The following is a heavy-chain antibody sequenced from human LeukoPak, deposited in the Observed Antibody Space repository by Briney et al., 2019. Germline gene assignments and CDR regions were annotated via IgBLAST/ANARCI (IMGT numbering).Heavy chain of an antibody. D-gene: IGHD2-2*01. Sequence: ASVKVSCKASGGTFSSYAISWVRQAPGQGLEWMGGIIPLFGTADYIQKFQGRVTITADESTNTAYMELSSLRSEDTAVYYCARGTKEDCSSSSCDWGDAFAIWGQGTMVTVSS. CDR3: ARGTKEDCSSSSCDWGDAFAI. CDR2: IIPLFGTA. CDR1: GGTFSSYA. J-gene: IGHJ3*02. V-gene: IGHV1-69*13.